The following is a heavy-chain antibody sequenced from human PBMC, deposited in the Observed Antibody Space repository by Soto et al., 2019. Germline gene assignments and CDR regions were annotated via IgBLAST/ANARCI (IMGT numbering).Heavy chain of an antibody. CDR1: GYTFTGYY. Sequence: QVQLVQSGAEVKKPGASVKVSCKASGYTFTGYYMHWVRQAPGQGLEWMGWINPNSGGTNYAQKFQGRVTMTRETSISTAYMELSRLRSDDTAVYYCARAIEVVVVTDSTAFDIWGQGTMVTVSS. CDR2: INPNSGGT. D-gene: IGHD2-21*02. V-gene: IGHV1-2*02. CDR3: ARAIEVVVVTDSTAFDI. J-gene: IGHJ3*02.